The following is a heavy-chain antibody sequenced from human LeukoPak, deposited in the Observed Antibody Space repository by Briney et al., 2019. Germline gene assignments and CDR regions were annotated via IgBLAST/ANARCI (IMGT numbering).Heavy chain of an antibody. J-gene: IGHJ4*02. CDR2: ICESGTT. V-gene: IGHV4-39*01. CDR1: GGSISYRSYC. CDR3: AGNLVFLTTQNYFAY. Sequence: SETLSLTCTVSGGSISYRSYCWGWIRQPPGKGLEWIGSICESGTTYYNPSLKSRVTMSVDTSKNQFSLKLSSVTAADTAVYYCAGNLVFLTTQNYFAYWGQGTLVTVSS. D-gene: IGHD3-22*01.